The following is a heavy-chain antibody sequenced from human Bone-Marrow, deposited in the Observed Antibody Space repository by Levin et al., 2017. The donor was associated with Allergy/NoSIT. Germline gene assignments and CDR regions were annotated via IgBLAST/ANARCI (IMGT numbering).Heavy chain of an antibody. CDR1: GYSIRESDY. D-gene: IGHD6-19*01. Sequence: SETLSLTCAVSGYSIRESDYWGWIRQPPGKGPECVGSIYHGAKTYYNPSLKSRVTISADTSKNQFFLNLTSVTAADTAVYYCTRISVAGYIISEDWGRGILVTVSS. J-gene: IGHJ4*02. CDR2: IYHGAKT. V-gene: IGHV4-38-2*01. CDR3: TRISVAGYIISED.